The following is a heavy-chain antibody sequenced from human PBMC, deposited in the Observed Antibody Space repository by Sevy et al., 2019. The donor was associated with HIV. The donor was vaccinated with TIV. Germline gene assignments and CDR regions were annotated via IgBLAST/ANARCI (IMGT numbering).Heavy chain of an antibody. D-gene: IGHD6-13*01. CDR3: ARVTSDSSSWYRYNWFDP. CDR1: GFTFSSYS. CDR2: ISSSSSYI. Sequence: GGSLRLSCAASGFTFSSYSMNWVRQAPGKGLEWVSSISSSSSYIYYADSVKGRFTISRDNAKNSLYLQMNSLRAEETAVYYCARVTSDSSSWYRYNWFDPWGQGTLVTVSS. J-gene: IGHJ5*02. V-gene: IGHV3-21*01.